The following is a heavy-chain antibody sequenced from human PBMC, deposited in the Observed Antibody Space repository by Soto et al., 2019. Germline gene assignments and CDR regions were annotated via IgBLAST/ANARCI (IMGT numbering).Heavy chain of an antibody. J-gene: IGHJ4*02. CDR1: GFTFGASA. CDR3: AKELHTSSGWSQVIY. CDR2: IGSKGETYAT. D-gene: IGHD6-19*01. V-gene: IGHV3-73*01. Sequence: GGSLRLSCAASGFTFGASALQWVRQASGKGLEWLGRIGSKGETYATTYAASVKGRFTISRDNSKNTLYLQMNSLRAEDTAVYYCAKELHTSSGWSQVIYWGQGTLVTV.